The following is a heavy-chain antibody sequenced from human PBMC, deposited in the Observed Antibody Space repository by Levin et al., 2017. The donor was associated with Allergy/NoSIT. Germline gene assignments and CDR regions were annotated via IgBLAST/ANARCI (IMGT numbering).Heavy chain of an antibody. V-gene: IGHV3-23*01. D-gene: IGHD3-3*01. Sequence: PGGSLRLSCAASGFTFNNYAMAWVRQAPGKGLEWVSSISGSVGITSSADSVKGRFTISRDESENTLYLQMNSLRAEDTAVDYCVKESYKSSSSGVVLIDYWGQGTLVTVSS. J-gene: IGHJ4*02. CDR2: ISGSVGIT. CDR3: VKESYKSSSSGVVLIDY. CDR1: GFTFNNYA.